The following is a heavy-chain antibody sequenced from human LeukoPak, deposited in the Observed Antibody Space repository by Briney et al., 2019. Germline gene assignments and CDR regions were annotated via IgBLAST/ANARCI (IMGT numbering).Heavy chain of an antibody. Sequence: KSGGSLRLSCAASGFTFSSYSMNWVRQAPGKGLEWVSSISSSSSYIYYADSVKGRFTISRDNAKNSLYLQMNSLRAEDTAVYYCARAQAGGFDPWGQGTLATVSS. D-gene: IGHD3-16*01. V-gene: IGHV3-21*01. CDR3: ARAQAGGFDP. CDR1: GFTFSSYS. J-gene: IGHJ5*02. CDR2: ISSSSSYI.